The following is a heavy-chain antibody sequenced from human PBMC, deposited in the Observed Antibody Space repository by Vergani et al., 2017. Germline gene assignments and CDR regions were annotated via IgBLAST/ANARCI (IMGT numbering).Heavy chain of an antibody. V-gene: IGHV5-51*01. CDR3: ARTGSNRVTTDAFDI. CDR2: IYPADSDT. D-gene: IGHD4-17*01. CDR1: GYSFTTYW. Sequence: EVQLVQSGAEVKKPGESLRISCKGSGYSFTTYWIGWVRPMPGKGLEWMGIIYPADSDTRYSPSFQGYVTFSADKSISTAYLQWSSLTAADSSMYYCARTGSNRVTTDAFDIWGQGTMVTVSS. J-gene: IGHJ3*02.